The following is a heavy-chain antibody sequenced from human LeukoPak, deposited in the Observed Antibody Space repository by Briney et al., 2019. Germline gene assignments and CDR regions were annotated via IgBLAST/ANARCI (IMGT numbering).Heavy chain of an antibody. D-gene: IGHD1-26*01. CDR2: IYYSGST. Sequence: SGTLSLTCTVSGGSISSYYWSWIRQPPGKGLEWIGYIYYSGSTNYNPSLKSRVTISVDPSKNQFSLKLSSVTAADTAVYYCARGTGSYNDYYYGMDVWGQGTTVTVSS. CDR3: ARGTGSYNDYYYGMDV. CDR1: GGSISSYY. V-gene: IGHV4-59*01. J-gene: IGHJ6*02.